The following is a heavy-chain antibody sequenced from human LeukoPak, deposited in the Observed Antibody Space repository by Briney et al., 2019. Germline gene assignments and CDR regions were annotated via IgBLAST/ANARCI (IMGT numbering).Heavy chain of an antibody. CDR3: ARVRQQLVEEATYYYYYGMDV. J-gene: IGHJ6*02. CDR1: GGSISSGGYS. Sequence: PSQTLSLTCTVSGGSISSGGYSWSWIRQHPGKGLEWIGYIYYSGSTYYNPSLKSRVTISVDTSKNQFSLKLSSVTAADTAVYYCARVRQQLVEEATYYYYYGMDVWGQGTTVTVSS. D-gene: IGHD6-13*01. V-gene: IGHV4-31*03. CDR2: IYYSGST.